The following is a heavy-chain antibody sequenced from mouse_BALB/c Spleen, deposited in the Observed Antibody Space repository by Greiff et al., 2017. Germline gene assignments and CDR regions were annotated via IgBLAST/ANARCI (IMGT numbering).Heavy chain of an antibody. CDR1: GFTFSSYA. CDR3: ARGWNYGNYDAMDY. CDR2: ISSGGST. V-gene: IGHV5-6-5*01. Sequence: EVQLVESGGGLVKPGGSLKLSCAASGFTFSSYAMSWVRQTPEKRLEWVASISSGGSTYYPDSVKGRFTISRDNARNILYLQMSSLRSEDTAMYYCARGWNYGNYDAMDYWGQGTSVTVSS. D-gene: IGHD2-1*01. J-gene: IGHJ4*01.